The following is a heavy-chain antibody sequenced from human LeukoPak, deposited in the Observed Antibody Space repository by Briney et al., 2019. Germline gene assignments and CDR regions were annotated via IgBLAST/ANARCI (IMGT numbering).Heavy chain of an antibody. D-gene: IGHD3-22*01. CDR1: GYTFTSYD. J-gene: IGHJ3*02. CDR2: MNPISGNT. CDR3: ARGYYPNYYDSSGDSAFDI. Sequence: ASVKVSCKASGYTFTSYDINWVRQATGQGLEWMGWMNPISGNTGYAQKFQGRVTMTRNTSISTAYMELSSLRSEDTAVYYCARGYYPNYYDSSGDSAFDIWGQGTMVTVSS. V-gene: IGHV1-8*01.